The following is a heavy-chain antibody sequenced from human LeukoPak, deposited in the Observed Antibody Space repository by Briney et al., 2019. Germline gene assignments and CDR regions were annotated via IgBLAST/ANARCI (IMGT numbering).Heavy chain of an antibody. Sequence: GESLKISCKGSGYSFTSYWIGWVRQMPGKGLEWMVIIYPGDSDTRYSPSFQGQVTISADKSISTAYLQWSSLKASDTAMYYSARSYSSSRWHAFDIWGQGTMVTVSS. CDR2: IYPGDSDT. CDR3: ARSYSSSRWHAFDI. CDR1: GYSFTSYW. J-gene: IGHJ3*02. D-gene: IGHD6-13*01. V-gene: IGHV5-51*01.